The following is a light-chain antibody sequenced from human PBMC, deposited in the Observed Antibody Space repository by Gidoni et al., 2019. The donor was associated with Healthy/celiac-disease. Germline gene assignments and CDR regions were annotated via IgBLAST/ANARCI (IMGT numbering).Light chain of an antibody. CDR3: QQSYSTPT. Sequence: DIQMTQSPSSLSASVGDRVTITCRASQSISSYLNWYQQKPGKAPKLLIYAASSLQSGVPSMFSGSGSGTDFTLTISSLQPEDFATYYCQQSYSTPTFXPXTKVDIK. CDR2: AAS. V-gene: IGKV1-39*01. CDR1: QSISSY. J-gene: IGKJ3*01.